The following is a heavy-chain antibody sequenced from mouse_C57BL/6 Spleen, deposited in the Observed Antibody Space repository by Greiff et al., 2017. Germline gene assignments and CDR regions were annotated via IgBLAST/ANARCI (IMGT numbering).Heavy chain of an antibody. CDR2: IDPSDSET. D-gene: IGHD2-5*01. V-gene: IGHV1-52*01. CDR3: ASYSNDVYFDV. CDR1: GYTFTSYW. J-gene: IGHJ1*03. Sequence: QVQLQQPGAELVRPGSSVKLSCKASGYTFTSYWMHWVKQRPIQGLEWIGNIDPSDSETHYNQKFKDKATLTVDKSSSTAYMQLSSLTSEDSAVYYCASYSNDVYFDVWGTGTTVTVSS.